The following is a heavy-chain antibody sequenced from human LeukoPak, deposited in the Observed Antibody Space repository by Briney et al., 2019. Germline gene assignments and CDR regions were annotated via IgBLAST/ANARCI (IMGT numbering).Heavy chain of an antibody. CDR2: INHSGIF. D-gene: IGHD3-9*01. CDR3: AGQTGSTFDI. Sequence: SETLSLTCAVYGGSFSGYHWSWIRQPPGKGLEWIGEINHSGIFDYNPSLKSRVTISVDTSKKQFSLNLTSVTAADTAVYYCAGQTGSTFDIWGQGTMVTVSS. CDR1: GGSFSGYH. J-gene: IGHJ3*02. V-gene: IGHV4-34*01.